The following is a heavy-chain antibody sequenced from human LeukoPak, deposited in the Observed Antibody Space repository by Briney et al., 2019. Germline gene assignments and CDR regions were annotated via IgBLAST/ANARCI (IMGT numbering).Heavy chain of an antibody. V-gene: IGHV3-30*18. D-gene: IGHD3-22*01. CDR3: AKEDYYYDSSGYSAFDY. Sequence: GGSLRLSCAVSGFTFSSNGMHWVRHAPGQGLEWVAVISYDGSNKYYADSVKGRLTISRDNSKNTLYLQMNSLRAEDTAVYYCAKEDYYYDSSGYSAFDYWGQGTLVTVSS. CDR2: ISYDGSNK. J-gene: IGHJ4*02. CDR1: GFTFSSNG.